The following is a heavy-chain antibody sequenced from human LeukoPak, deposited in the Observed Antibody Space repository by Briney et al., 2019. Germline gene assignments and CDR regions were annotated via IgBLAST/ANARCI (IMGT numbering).Heavy chain of an antibody. D-gene: IGHD6-19*01. CDR2: ISTYNGNT. V-gene: IGHV1-18*01. J-gene: IGHJ3*02. CDR3: ARAGGWAREDYKADAFDI. CDR1: GYTFTNFG. Sequence: ASVKVSCKASGYTFTNFGISWVRQAPGQGPEWMGWISTYNGNTSYAQKVQGRVTMTTDTSTSTAYMELRGLRSDDTAVYYCARAGGWAREDYKADAFDIWGQGTMVTVSS.